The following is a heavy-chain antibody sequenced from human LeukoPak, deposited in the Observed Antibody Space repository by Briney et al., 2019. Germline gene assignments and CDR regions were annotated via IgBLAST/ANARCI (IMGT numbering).Heavy chain of an antibody. CDR3: ATYCSSTSCPALDM. CDR1: GYTLTELS. CDR2: FDPEDGET. D-gene: IGHD2-2*01. Sequence: ASVKVSCKVSGYTLTELSMHWVRQAPGKGLEWMGGFDPEDGETIYAQKFQGRVTMTEDTSTDTAYMELSSRRSEDTAVYYCATYCSSTSCPALDMWGQGTLVTVSS. J-gene: IGHJ4*02. V-gene: IGHV1-24*01.